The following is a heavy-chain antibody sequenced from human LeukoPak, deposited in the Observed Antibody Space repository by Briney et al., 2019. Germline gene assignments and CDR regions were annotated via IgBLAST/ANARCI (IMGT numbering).Heavy chain of an antibody. D-gene: IGHD2-15*01. Sequence: GGSLRLSCAASGFTFSSYAMSWVRQAPGKGLERVSTISGSGGSTYYADSVKGRFTISRDNSKNTLYLQMNSLRAEDTTLYYCARGWSRDYFDYWGQGTLVTVSS. V-gene: IGHV3-23*01. CDR3: ARGWSRDYFDY. CDR2: ISGSGGST. J-gene: IGHJ4*02. CDR1: GFTFSSYA.